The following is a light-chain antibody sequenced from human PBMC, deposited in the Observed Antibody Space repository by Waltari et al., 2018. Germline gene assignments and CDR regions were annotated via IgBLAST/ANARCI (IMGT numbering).Light chain of an antibody. CDR2: EVI. CDR3: CSYAGRNIWV. V-gene: IGLV2-23*02. Sequence: QSALTQPASAHGSPGQSTTIPSTRTSSDLGFYNLVSWYQQHPDKAPKLMVYEVIERPSGVSNRFSGSKSGNTASLTISGLQAEDEADYYCCSYAGRNIWVFGGGTKLTVL. CDR1: SSDLGFYNL. J-gene: IGLJ3*02.